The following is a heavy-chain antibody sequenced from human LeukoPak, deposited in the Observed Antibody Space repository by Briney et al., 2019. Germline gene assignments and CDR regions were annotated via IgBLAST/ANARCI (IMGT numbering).Heavy chain of an antibody. D-gene: IGHD1-1*01. CDR2: IRYDGSKK. J-gene: IGHJ4*02. CDR1: GFNLRSYD. V-gene: IGHV3-30*02. Sequence: GGSLRLSCAASGFNLRSYDMNWVRQAPGKGLEWVAFIRYDGSKKYYGDSVKGRFTISRDNSKNTLYLQMNSLRAEDTAVYYCAKLWNNYFDYWGQGTLVTVSP. CDR3: AKLWNNYFDY.